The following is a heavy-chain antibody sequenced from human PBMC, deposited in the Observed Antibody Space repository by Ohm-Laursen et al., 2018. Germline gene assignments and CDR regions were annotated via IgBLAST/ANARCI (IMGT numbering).Heavy chain of an antibody. V-gene: IGHV4-34*01. CDR2: INHSGST. Sequence: GTLSLTCAVYGGSFSGYYWSWIRQPPGKGLEWIGEINHSGSTNYNPSLKSRVTISVDTSKNQFSLKLSSVTAADTAVYYCARGFRVVVAATGSNWFDPWGQGTLVTVSS. CDR1: GGSFSGYY. CDR3: ARGFRVVVAATGSNWFDP. J-gene: IGHJ5*02. D-gene: IGHD2-15*01.